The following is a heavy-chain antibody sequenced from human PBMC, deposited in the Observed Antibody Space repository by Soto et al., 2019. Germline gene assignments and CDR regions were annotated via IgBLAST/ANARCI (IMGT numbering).Heavy chain of an antibody. J-gene: IGHJ6*02. CDR3: ARDGGYCSGGSCYYYYYGMDV. CDR1: GYTFTGYY. D-gene: IGHD2-15*01. CDR2: INPNSGGT. Sequence: GPSVKVSCKASGYTFTGYYMHWVRQAPGQGLEWMGWINPNSGGTNYAQKFQGRVTMTRDTSISTAYMELSRLRSDDTAVYYCARDGGYCSGGSCYYYYYGMDVWGQGTTVTVSS. V-gene: IGHV1-2*02.